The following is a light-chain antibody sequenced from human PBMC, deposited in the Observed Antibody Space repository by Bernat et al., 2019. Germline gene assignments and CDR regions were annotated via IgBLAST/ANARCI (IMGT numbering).Light chain of an antibody. Sequence: IVLTQSPGTLSLSPGERATLSCRASQSVTSNYLAWYQQKPGQAPRLLIYGASSRATGIPDRFSGSGSGTDFTLTISRVEPEDFAVYYCQQYVNSPYTFGLGTKLEIE. CDR3: QQYVNSPYT. CDR2: GAS. J-gene: IGKJ2*01. CDR1: QSVTSNY. V-gene: IGKV3-20*01.